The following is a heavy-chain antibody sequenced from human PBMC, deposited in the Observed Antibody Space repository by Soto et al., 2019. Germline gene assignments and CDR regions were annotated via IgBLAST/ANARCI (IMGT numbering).Heavy chain of an antibody. CDR3: ARAWGGWLVPPDY. D-gene: IGHD6-19*01. V-gene: IGHV3-13*01. Sequence: EVQLVESGGGLVQPGGSLRLSCAASGFTFSSYDMHWVRQATGKGLEWVSAIGTAGDTYYPGSVKGRFTISRENAKNSLYLQMNSLRAGDTAVYYCARAWGGWLVPPDYWGQGTLVTVSS. CDR1: GFTFSSYD. J-gene: IGHJ4*02. CDR2: IGTAGDT.